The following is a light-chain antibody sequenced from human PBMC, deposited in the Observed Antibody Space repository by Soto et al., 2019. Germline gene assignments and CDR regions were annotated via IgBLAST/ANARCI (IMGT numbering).Light chain of an antibody. Sequence: DVVMTQSPLSLPVTLGQPASISCRSSQSLVYSDGYTYLIWFQQRPGQSPRRLIYKVSNRDSGVPDRFSGSGSGTDFTLKISRVEAEDVGVYYCMQGTHWPWTFGQGTKVEIK. CDR3: MQGTHWPWT. CDR2: KVS. J-gene: IGKJ1*01. CDR1: QSLVYSDGYTY. V-gene: IGKV2-30*01.